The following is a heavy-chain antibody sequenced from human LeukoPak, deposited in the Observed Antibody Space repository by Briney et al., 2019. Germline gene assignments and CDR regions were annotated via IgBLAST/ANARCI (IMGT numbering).Heavy chain of an antibody. CDR2: ISGSGGST. J-gene: IGHJ5*02. CDR1: GFTFSSYA. D-gene: IGHD6-19*01. Sequence: GGSLRLSCAASGFTFSSYAMSWVRQAPGKGLEWVSAISGSGGSTYYADSVKGRFTISRDNSKNTLYLRMNSLRAEDTAVYYCAKDLGLIAVAGNWFDPWGQGTLVTVSS. CDR3: AKDLGLIAVAGNWFDP. V-gene: IGHV3-23*01.